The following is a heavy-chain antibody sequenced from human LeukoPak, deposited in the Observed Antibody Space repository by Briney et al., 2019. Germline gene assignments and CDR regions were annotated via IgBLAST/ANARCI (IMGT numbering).Heavy chain of an antibody. CDR1: GFTFSSNW. CDR2: INPDGSRT. J-gene: IGHJ6*02. Sequence: PGGSLRLSCAASGFTFSSNWMHWVRQGPGKGLVWVSRINPDGSRTDYAESVKGRFTISRDNAKNTLSLEMNSLGDEDTAVFYCARDPGGVTMGYYGMDVWGQGTTVTVSS. D-gene: IGHD4/OR15-4a*01. CDR3: ARDPGGVTMGYYGMDV. V-gene: IGHV3-74*01.